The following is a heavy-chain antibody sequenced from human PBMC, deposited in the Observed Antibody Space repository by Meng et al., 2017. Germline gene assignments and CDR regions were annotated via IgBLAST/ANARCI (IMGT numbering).Heavy chain of an antibody. Sequence: QVQLQESVPRLVRPSQTLSLTCTVSGASLTSGIFWIWIRQPPGKGLEYIGYISYNGATYYNPSLKSRLTMSVDTAKYQFSLSLNSVTAADTAVYYCARVVGDCVSCYKGWFDPWGQGTLVTVSS. CDR2: ISYNGAT. CDR1: GASLTSGIF. D-gene: IGHD2-2*02. J-gene: IGHJ5*02. CDR3: ARVVGDCVSCYKGWFDP. V-gene: IGHV4-30-4*01.